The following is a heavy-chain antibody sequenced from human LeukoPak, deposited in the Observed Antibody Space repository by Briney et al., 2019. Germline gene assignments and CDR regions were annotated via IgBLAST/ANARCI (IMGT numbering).Heavy chain of an antibody. CDR1: GFTFSNYW. CDR3: ARGCRGYSNAFEY. V-gene: IGHV3-74*01. Sequence: GGSLRLSCAVSGFTFSNYWMHWVRQAPGKGLVWVSRINSDGSSTTYADSVKGRFTNSRDNGQNTLYLQMNSLRAEDTAVYYCARGCRGYSNAFEYWGQ. CDR2: INSDGSST. D-gene: IGHD5-18*01. J-gene: IGHJ4*02.